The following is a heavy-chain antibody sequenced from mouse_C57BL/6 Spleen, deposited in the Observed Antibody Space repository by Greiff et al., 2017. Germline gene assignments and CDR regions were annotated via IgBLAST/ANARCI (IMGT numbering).Heavy chain of an antibody. CDR3: ARARRGLWYSYYFDY. CDR2: INYDGSST. J-gene: IGHJ2*01. Sequence: DVKLVESEGGLVQPGSSMKLSCTASGFTFSDYYMAWVRQVPEKGLEWVANINYDGSSTYYLDYLKSRFIISRDNAKNILYLQMSSLKSEDTATYYCARARRGLWYSYYFDYWGQGTTLTVSS. D-gene: IGHD2-1*01. CDR1: GFTFSDYY. V-gene: IGHV5-16*01.